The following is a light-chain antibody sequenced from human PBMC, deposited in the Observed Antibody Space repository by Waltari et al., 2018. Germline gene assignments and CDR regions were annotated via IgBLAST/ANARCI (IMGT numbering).Light chain of an antibody. Sequence: QSVVTQEPSFSVSPGGTVTLTCGLSSASVAHNYYPRWYQQTPGQPPRTLISHTTTRSSGVPDRFSGSILGTKAALTITGAQADDESDYYCVLYMGSGISVFGGGTKLTVL. CDR1: SASVAHNYY. V-gene: IGLV8-61*01. CDR3: VLYMGSGISV. J-gene: IGLJ3*02. CDR2: HTT.